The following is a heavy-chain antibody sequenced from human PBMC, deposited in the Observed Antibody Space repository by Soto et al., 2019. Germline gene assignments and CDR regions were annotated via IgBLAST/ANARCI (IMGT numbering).Heavy chain of an antibody. Sequence: QVQLVESGGGVVQPGGSLRLSCAASGFTFGRHGMHWVRQAPGKGLEWVAVIGSDGRRASYADSVKGRFTISRDNGQNTLYLQTDSLRTEEPAATYYAGEDDDGHKGLDYRGQGNVVTVPS. J-gene: IGHJ4*02. CDR3: AGEDDDGHKGLDY. V-gene: IGHV3-33*01. CDR1: GFTFGRHG. D-gene: IGHD1-1*01. CDR2: IGSDGRRA.